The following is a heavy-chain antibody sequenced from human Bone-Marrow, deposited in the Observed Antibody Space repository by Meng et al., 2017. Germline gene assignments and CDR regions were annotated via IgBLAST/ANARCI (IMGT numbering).Heavy chain of an antibody. CDR1: GFTFSSYA. Sequence: GESLKISCAASGFTFSSYAMHWVRQAPGKGLEWVAVISYDGSNKYYADSVKGRFTISRDNSKNTLYLQMNSLRAEDTAVNYCARDGPTPNDCSGGSCYPTYYYGMDVWGQGTTVTV. CDR2: ISYDGSNK. D-gene: IGHD2-15*01. J-gene: IGHJ6*02. V-gene: IGHV3-30*04. CDR3: ARDGPTPNDCSGGSCYPTYYYGMDV.